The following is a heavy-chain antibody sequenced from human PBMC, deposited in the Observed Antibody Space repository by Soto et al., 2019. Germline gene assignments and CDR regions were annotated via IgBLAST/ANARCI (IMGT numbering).Heavy chain of an antibody. J-gene: IGHJ6*02. CDR3: ARDCSGGSCYLPTDYYYYGMDV. Sequence: SETLSHRNTGSAGTPRPQTCLVFRQPAGKELECIGRVYASGSTNYNPSLKSRVTMSVDTSNNQFSLKVSSVTAADTAVYYWARDCSGGSCYLPTDYYYYGMDVWGQGTTGTVS. V-gene: IGHV4-4*07. CDR1: AGTPRPQT. D-gene: IGHD2-15*01. CDR2: VYASGST.